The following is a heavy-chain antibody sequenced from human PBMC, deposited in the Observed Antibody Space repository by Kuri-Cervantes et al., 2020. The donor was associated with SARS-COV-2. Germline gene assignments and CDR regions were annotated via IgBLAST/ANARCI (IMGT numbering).Heavy chain of an antibody. CDR3: AKEGSSGWYGED. Sequence: GESLKISCEASGFIFSRYGMHWVRQAPGKGLEWVAAIGYDGSRKHYSDSLKGRFTISRDNSQNTVYLQMSTLRDDDTAVYYCAKEGSSGWYGEDWGQGALVTVSS. D-gene: IGHD6-19*01. V-gene: IGHV3-30*18. CDR1: GFIFSRYG. CDR2: IGYDGSRK. J-gene: IGHJ4*02.